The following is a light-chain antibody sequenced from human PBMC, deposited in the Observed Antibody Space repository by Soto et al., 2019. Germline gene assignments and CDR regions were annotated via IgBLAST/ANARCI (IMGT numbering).Light chain of an antibody. CDR3: SAYSATNTLV. CDR2: EVT. Sequence: QSVLTQPASVSGSPGQSITISCTGTSSDVGDYPYVSWYQQHPSRVPKLIIYEVTNRPSGITSRFSGSKSENTASLTISGLQAEDEADYYCSAYSATNTLVFGRGTKVNVL. J-gene: IGLJ1*01. V-gene: IGLV2-14*01. CDR1: SSDVGDYPY.